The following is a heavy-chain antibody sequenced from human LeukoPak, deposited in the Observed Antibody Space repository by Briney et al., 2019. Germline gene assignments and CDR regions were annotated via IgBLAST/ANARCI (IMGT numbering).Heavy chain of an antibody. D-gene: IGHD5-24*01. Sequence: GGSLRLSCAASGFTFSTYAMSWVRQAAGKGLQWVSAVSSSGGSTYYADSVKGRFTISRDNSKNTLYLQMNSLRAEDTAVYYCAKRGMTTIKEGFDYWGQGTLVTVSS. CDR3: AKRGMTTIKEGFDY. J-gene: IGHJ4*02. V-gene: IGHV3-23*01. CDR2: VSSSGGST. CDR1: GFTFSTYA.